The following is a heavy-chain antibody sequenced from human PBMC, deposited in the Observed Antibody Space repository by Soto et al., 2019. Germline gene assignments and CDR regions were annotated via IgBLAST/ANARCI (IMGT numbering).Heavy chain of an antibody. CDR3: ARGNATVTTFAFDY. Sequence: QVQLVQSGAEVKKPGASVKVSCKASGYTFTSYAMHWVRQAPGQRLEWMGWINAGNGNTKYSQKFQGRVTITRDTSASTAYMELSSLRSEDTTVYYCARGNATVTTFAFDYWGQGTLVTVSS. D-gene: IGHD4-17*01. J-gene: IGHJ4*02. V-gene: IGHV1-3*01. CDR2: INAGNGNT. CDR1: GYTFTSYA.